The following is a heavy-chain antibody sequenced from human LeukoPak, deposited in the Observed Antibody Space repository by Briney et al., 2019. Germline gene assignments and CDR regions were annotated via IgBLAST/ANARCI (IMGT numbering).Heavy chain of an antibody. CDR1: GGSINRSIYY. Sequence: SETLSLTCTVSGGSINRSIYYWGWIRQPPGKGLEWLGSMYYSGSTYYNSSLKSRVTISVDTSKNQFSLKLSSVTAADTALYYCGRHRQYSQHDVDYWGQGTLVTVSS. D-gene: IGHD6-13*01. CDR3: GRHRQYSQHDVDY. V-gene: IGHV4-39*01. J-gene: IGHJ4*02. CDR2: MYYSGST.